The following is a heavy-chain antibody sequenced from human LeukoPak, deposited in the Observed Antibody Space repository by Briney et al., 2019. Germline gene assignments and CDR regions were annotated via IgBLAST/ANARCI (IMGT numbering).Heavy chain of an antibody. Sequence: GGSLRLSCAASGFTFSSYEMNWVRQAPGKGLEWVSYISSSGSTIYYAGSVKGRFTISRDNAKNSLYLQMNSLRAEDTAVYCCARGSGLVPAADGYYYYYGMDVWGKGTTVTVSS. CDR2: ISSSGSTI. CDR3: ARGSGLVPAADGYYYYYGMDV. CDR1: GFTFSSYE. V-gene: IGHV3-48*03. D-gene: IGHD2-2*01. J-gene: IGHJ6*04.